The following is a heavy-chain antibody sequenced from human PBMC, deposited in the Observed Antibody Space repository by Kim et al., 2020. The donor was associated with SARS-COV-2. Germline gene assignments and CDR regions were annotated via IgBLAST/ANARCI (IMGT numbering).Heavy chain of an antibody. Sequence: YYTPSLKSRVTISVDTSKNQLSLKLTSVTAADTAVFYCARLYSGTRPPDYWGQGILVTVAS. V-gene: IGHV4-39*01. J-gene: IGHJ4*02. D-gene: IGHD6-25*01. CDR3: ARLYSGTRPPDY.